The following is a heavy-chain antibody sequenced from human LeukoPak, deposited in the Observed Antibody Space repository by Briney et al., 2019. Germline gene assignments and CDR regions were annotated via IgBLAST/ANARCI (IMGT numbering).Heavy chain of an antibody. CDR2: IESKTVGGTI. J-gene: IGHJ4*02. Sequence: PGGSLRLSCSASGFTFNIAWMNRVRQAPGKGLEWVGRIESKTVGGTIDYGVPVKGRFTISRDDSKNTLYLQMNSLNTEDTAVYYCTTEVRNSWSYEYWGQGTLVTVSS. CDR1: GFTFNIAW. D-gene: IGHD1-14*01. V-gene: IGHV3-15*04. CDR3: TTEVRNSWSYEY.